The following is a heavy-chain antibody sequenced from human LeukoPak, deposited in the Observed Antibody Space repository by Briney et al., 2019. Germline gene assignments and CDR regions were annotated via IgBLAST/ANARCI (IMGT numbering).Heavy chain of an antibody. CDR2: IYTRGST. D-gene: IGHD2-15*01. CDR1: GGSINNYY. J-gene: IGHJ3*02. V-gene: IGHV4-4*07. CDR3: DRGRYCSADICSGGDAFDI. Sequence: SETLSLTCTVSGGSINNYYWSWIRQPAGKGLEWIGRIYTRGSTNYNPSLKSRVTMSVDTSKNQFSLKLSSVTAADTAVYYCDRGRYCSADICSGGDAFDIWGQGTMVSVSS.